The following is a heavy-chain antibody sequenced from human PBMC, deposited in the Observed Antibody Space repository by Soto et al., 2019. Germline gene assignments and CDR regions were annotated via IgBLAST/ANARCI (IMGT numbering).Heavy chain of an antibody. CDR3: ARALHYHDAVGYRGCFDH. J-gene: IGHJ4*02. CDR1: GYIFTSYY. Sequence: QVQMVQSGAEVKKPGASVKVSCKASGYIFTSYYIHWVRQAPGQGLEWMALINPGGGTTNYAQKCKGRVTLTRDTSTSTAYMELRSMRSEDTAVYFCARALHYHDAVGYRGCFDHWGQGTLVTVSS. D-gene: IGHD5-18*01. V-gene: IGHV1-46*01. CDR2: INPGGGTT.